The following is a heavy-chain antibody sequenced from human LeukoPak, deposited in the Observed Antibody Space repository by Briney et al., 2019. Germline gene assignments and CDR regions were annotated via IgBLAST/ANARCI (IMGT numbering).Heavy chain of an antibody. D-gene: IGHD2-21*01. Sequence: SGPTLVNPTQTLTLTCTFSGFSLRTSGVGVGWIRQPPGKALEWLAFIYWDEDKRYSPSLKSRLTITKDTSKNQVVLTMTNMDPVDTATYYCAHKTGGYWGPHFDCWGQGTLVTVSS. V-gene: IGHV2-5*02. CDR1: GFSLRTSGVG. J-gene: IGHJ4*02. CDR3: AHKTGGYWGPHFDC. CDR2: IYWDEDK.